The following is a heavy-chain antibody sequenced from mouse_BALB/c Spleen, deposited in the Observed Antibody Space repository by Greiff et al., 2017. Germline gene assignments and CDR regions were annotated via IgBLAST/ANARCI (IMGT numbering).Heavy chain of an antibody. CDR1: GYTFTDYN. J-gene: IGHJ1*01. CDR2: INPNNGGT. CDR3: ASGAHINGDWDWYCDV. V-gene: IGHV1-18*01. D-gene: IGHD2-13*01. Sequence: VQLQQSGPELVKPGASVKIPCKASGYTFTDYNMDWVKQSHGKSLEWIGDINPNNGGTIYTQKFKGKATLTVDKSSSTAYMELRSLTSADTAVYYCASGAHINGDWDWYCDVWGAGTTVTVSS.